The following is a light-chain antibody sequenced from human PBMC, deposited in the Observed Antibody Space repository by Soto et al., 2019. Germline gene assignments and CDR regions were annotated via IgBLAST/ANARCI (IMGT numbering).Light chain of an antibody. Sequence: DIPMTQSPSSLSASVGDRVTLTCRASQAIGNDLNWYQEKPGKAPKRLIYRASNLESGVPSRFSGSGSGTEFTLTISSLQPEDIATYYCLQHNTYPWTFGQGTKVEIK. CDR3: LQHNTYPWT. CDR1: QAIGND. J-gene: IGKJ1*01. CDR2: RAS. V-gene: IGKV1-17*01.